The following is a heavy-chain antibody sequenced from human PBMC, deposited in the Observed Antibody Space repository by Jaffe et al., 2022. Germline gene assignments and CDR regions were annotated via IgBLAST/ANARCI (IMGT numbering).Heavy chain of an antibody. J-gene: IGHJ3*02. V-gene: IGHV1-46*03. CDR3: ATPAYCSGGSCYRLWAFDI. Sequence: QVQLVQSGAEVKKPGASVKVSCKASGYTFTSYYMHWVRQAPGQGLEWMGIINPSGGSTSYAQKFQGRVTMTRDTSTSTVYMELSSLRSEDTAVYYCATPAYCSGGSCYRLWAFDIWGQGTMVTVSS. CDR2: INPSGGST. D-gene: IGHD2-15*01. CDR1: GYTFTSYY.